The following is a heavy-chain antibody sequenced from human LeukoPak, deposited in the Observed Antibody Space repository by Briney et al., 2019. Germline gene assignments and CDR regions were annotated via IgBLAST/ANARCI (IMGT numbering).Heavy chain of an antibody. CDR1: GFIFSNYG. CDR2: ISGSDDTT. CDR3: AKSPVSSCRGSFCYPFDY. D-gene: IGHD2-15*01. Sequence: PGGSLRLSCAASGFIFSNYGMNWVRQSPGKGLEWVSSISGSDDTTNYADSMKGRFTISRDNSRNTLYLQMNTLRAEDTAVYFCAKSPVSSCRGSFCYPFDYWGQGNLVTVSS. J-gene: IGHJ4*02. V-gene: IGHV3-23*01.